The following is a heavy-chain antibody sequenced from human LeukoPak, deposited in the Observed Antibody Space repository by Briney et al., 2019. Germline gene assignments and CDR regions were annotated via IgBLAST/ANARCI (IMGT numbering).Heavy chain of an antibody. CDR2: TSAYNGNT. D-gene: IGHD2-15*01. Sequence: ASVKDSCRASLYTFASYGLCCVRETPEQGLEWMGWTSAYNGNTNYAQKLQGRDTMTTETTTSTAYLELRSLRPDDTAVYYCARESVVEYYTASWGQGTLVTVSS. V-gene: IGHV1-18*04. CDR1: LYTFASYG. J-gene: IGHJ4*02. CDR3: ARESVVEYYTAS.